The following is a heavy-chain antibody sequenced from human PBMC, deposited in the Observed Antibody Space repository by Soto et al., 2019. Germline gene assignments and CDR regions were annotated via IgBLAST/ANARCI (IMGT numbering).Heavy chain of an antibody. J-gene: IGHJ5*02. V-gene: IGHV3-7*01. CDR1: GFTFSSYW. Sequence: AGSLRLSCAASGFTFSSYWISWVRQAPGKGLEWVANIKQDGSEKYYVDSVKGRFTISRDNAKNSLYLQMNSLRAEDTAVYYCARDSFYYGSATHRPHRNKNWFDPWGQGTLDTVSS. D-gene: IGHD3-10*01. CDR3: ARDSFYYGSATHRPHRNKNWFDP. CDR2: IKQDGSEK.